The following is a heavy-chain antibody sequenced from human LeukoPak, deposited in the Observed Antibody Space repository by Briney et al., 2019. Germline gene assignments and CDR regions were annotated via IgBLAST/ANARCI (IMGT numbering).Heavy chain of an antibody. D-gene: IGHD4-17*01. J-gene: IGHJ6*04. CDR2: IRSKANSYAT. CDR1: GFTFSGSA. V-gene: IGHV3-73*01. CDR3: TSHVVHDYGDYAHYYGMDV. Sequence: PGGSLRLSCAASGFTFSGSAMHWVRQASGKGLEWVGRIRSKANSYATAYAASVKGRFTISRDDSKNTAYLQMNSLKTEDTAVYYCTSHVVHDYGDYAHYYGMDVWGKGTTVTVSS.